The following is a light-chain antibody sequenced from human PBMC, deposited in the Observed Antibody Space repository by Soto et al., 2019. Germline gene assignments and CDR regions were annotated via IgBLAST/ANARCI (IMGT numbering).Light chain of an antibody. J-gene: IGKJ1*01. V-gene: IGKV1-5*03. CDR2: QAS. CDR3: KQYNRYWT. CDR1: QSISTR. Sequence: DIQVTQSPSTLSASIGDRVTITCRASQSISTRLAWFQQKPGRAPKLLIYQASSLESGVPSRFSGSGSGTKFTLTISSLQPEDFATYYCKQYNRYWTFGQGTKVEIK.